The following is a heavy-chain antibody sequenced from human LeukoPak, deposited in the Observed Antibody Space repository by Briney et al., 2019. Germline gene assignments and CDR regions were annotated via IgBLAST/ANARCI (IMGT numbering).Heavy chain of an antibody. V-gene: IGHV3-48*01. D-gene: IGHD1-26*01. J-gene: IGHJ4*02. CDR1: GFTFTTYS. Sequence: TGGSLRLSCAASGFTFTTYSMNWVRQAPGKGLEWVSYISPSSSTIYYADSVKGRFTISRDNAKNSLYLQMNSLRAEDTAVYYCARDSANVVGAKSIFDYWGQGALVTVSS. CDR2: ISPSSSTI. CDR3: ARDSANVVGAKSIFDY.